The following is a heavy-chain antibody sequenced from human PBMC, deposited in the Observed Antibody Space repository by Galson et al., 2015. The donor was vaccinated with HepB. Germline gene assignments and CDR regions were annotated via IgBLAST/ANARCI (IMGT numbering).Heavy chain of an antibody. V-gene: IGHV3-48*04. J-gene: IGHJ4*02. CDR2: ISSSSSTI. Sequence: SLRLSCAASGFTFSSYSMNWVRQAPGKGLEWVSYISSSSSTIYYADSVKGRFTISRDNAKNSLYLQMNSLRAEDTAVYYCARATGIAAAGPFDYWGQGTLVTVSS. D-gene: IGHD6-13*01. CDR1: GFTFSSYS. CDR3: ARATGIAAAGPFDY.